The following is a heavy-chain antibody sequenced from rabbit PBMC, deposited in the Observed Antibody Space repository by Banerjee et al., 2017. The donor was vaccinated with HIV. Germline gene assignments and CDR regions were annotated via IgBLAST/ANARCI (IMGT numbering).Heavy chain of an antibody. Sequence: QEQLVESGGGLVQPEGSLTLSCTASGFNISSYSIGWVRQAPGKGLEWIACINTSSGNTVYASWAKGRFTISKTSSTTVTLQMTSLTAADTATYFCARDAGYAGSNLWGPGTL. CDR1: GFNISSYS. D-gene: IGHD4-2*01. J-gene: IGHJ4*01. CDR3: ARDAGYAGSNL. CDR2: INTSSGNT. V-gene: IGHV1S45*01.